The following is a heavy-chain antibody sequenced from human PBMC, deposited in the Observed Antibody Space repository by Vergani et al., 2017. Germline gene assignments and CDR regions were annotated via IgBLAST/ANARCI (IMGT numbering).Heavy chain of an antibody. Sequence: EVQLVESGGGFVQPGGSLRLSCAASGFIVSSNYTSWVRQAPGKGLEWVSVIYSGGSTYYADSVKGRFTISRDNSKNTLYLQMNSLRAEDTAVYYCARARSGWSGMDVWGQGTTVTVSS. V-gene: IGHV3-66*02. J-gene: IGHJ6*02. D-gene: IGHD6-19*01. CDR3: ARARSGWSGMDV. CDR2: IYSGGST. CDR1: GFIVSSNY.